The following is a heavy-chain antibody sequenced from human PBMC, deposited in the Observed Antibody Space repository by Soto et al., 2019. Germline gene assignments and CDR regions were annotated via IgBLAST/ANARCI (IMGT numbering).Heavy chain of an antibody. CDR1: GYTFTSYA. V-gene: IGHV1-3*01. J-gene: IGHJ4*02. CDR3: AKSATVPAAIVY. Sequence: ASVKVSCKASGYTFTSYAMHWVRQAPGQRLEWMGWINAGNGNTKYSQKFQGRVTITRDTSASTAYMELSRLRSEDTAVYYCAKSATVPAAIVYWGQGTLVTVSS. CDR2: INAGNGNT. D-gene: IGHD2-2*02.